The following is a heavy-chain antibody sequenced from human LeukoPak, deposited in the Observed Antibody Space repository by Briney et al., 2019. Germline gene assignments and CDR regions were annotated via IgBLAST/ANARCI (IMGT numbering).Heavy chain of an antibody. CDR3: AKDDCSTSCYLGY. Sequence: GGSLRLSCAASGFTFSSYGMHWVRQAPGKGLEWVAFIQYDGSNKYYADSAKGRFTISRDNSKNTLYLQMNSLRAEDTAVYYCAKDDCSTSCYLGYWGQGTLVTVSS. V-gene: IGHV3-30*02. CDR2: IQYDGSNK. D-gene: IGHD2-2*01. CDR1: GFTFSSYG. J-gene: IGHJ4*02.